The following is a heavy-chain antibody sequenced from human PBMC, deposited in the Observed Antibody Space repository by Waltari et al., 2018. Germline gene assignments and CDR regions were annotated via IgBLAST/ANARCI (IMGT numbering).Heavy chain of an antibody. D-gene: IGHD4-17*01. CDR3: ARVPLDHDYGENTFDY. CDR2: INHSGST. V-gene: IGHV4-34*01. CDR1: GGSFSGYY. Sequence: QVQLQQWGAGLLKPSETLSLTCAVYGGSFSGYYWSWIRQPPGKGLEWIGEINHSGSTNYNPSLKSRVTISVDTSKNQFSLKLSSVTAADTAVYYCARVPLDHDYGENTFDYWGQGTLVTVSS. J-gene: IGHJ4*02.